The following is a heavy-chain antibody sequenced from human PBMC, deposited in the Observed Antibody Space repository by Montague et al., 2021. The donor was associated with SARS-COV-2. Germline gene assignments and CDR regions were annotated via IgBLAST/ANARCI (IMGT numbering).Heavy chain of an antibody. CDR2: ILYDGSNK. Sequence: SLRLSCAASGFTFSSYVMHWVRQAPGKGLEWVSLILYDGSNKYYVDSVKGRFTISRDNSKSTLYLQMNSLRTEDTAVYYCARDGGGWFDPWGQGTLVTVSS. D-gene: IGHD3-16*01. V-gene: IGHV3-30-3*01. CDR3: ARDGGGWFDP. CDR1: GFTFSSYV. J-gene: IGHJ5*02.